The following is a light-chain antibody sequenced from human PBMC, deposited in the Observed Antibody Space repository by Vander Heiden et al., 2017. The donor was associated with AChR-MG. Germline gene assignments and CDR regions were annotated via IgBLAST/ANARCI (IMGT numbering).Light chain of an antibody. J-gene: IGKJ4*02. CDR1: QSISSY. CDR2: GAS. CDR3: QQCYSTPPT. Sequence: IQMTQSPSSLSASVGDRVTITCRASQSISSYLDWYQQKPGQAPKLLIYGASSWQSGVPSRFSGSGSGTDFTLTISSLQPEDFATYYCQQCYSTPPTFGGGTKVEIK. V-gene: IGKV1-39*01.